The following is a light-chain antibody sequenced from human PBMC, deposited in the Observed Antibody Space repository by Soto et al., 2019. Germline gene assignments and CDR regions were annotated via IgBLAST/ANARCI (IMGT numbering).Light chain of an antibody. CDR1: QSVSIY. Sequence: DIQMTQSPSSLSASVGDRVTITCRASQSVSIYLNWYQQKPGKAPKLLIYAASNLQSGVPSRFSGTGSATDFTLTISSLQPDDFATYYCQQYNSYSLTFGGGTKVEIK. J-gene: IGKJ4*01. CDR3: QQYNSYSLT. CDR2: AAS. V-gene: IGKV1-39*01.